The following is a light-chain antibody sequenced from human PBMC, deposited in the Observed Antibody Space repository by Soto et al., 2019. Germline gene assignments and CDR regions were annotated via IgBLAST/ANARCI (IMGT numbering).Light chain of an antibody. V-gene: IGLV6-57*04. CDR3: QSYDRSSVV. CDR1: SGSIASTY. Sequence: NFMLTQPHSVSESPGKTVTISCTRSSGSIASTYVQWYQQRPGSAPTTVIYEENQRPSGVPDRFSGSIDISSNSASLTISGLKTEDEADYYCQSYDRSSVVFGGGTKVTVL. J-gene: IGLJ2*01. CDR2: EEN.